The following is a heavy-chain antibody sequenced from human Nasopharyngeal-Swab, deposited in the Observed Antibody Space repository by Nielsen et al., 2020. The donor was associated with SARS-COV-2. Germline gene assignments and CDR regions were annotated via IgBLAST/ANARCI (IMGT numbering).Heavy chain of an antibody. CDR2: ISSSSSYT. D-gene: IGHD3-10*01. Sequence: GGSLRLSGAASGFTFSDYYMSWIRQAPGKGLEWVSYISSSSSYTNYADSVKGRFTISRDNAKNSLYLQMNSLRAEDTAVYYCARDWRGRYFDYWGQGTLVTVSS. J-gene: IGHJ4*02. CDR1: GFTFSDYY. CDR3: ARDWRGRYFDY. V-gene: IGHV3-11*05.